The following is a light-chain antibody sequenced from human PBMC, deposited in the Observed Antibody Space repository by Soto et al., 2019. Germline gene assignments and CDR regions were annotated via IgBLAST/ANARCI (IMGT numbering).Light chain of an antibody. CDR3: QHYNSYSEA. CDR1: QDISNY. Sequence: GDRVTITCQASQDISNYLNWYQQKPGKAPKLLIYDASNLETGVPSRFSGSGSGTDFTLTISSLQPDDFATYYCQHYNSYSEAFGQGTKVDI. CDR2: DAS. J-gene: IGKJ1*01. V-gene: IGKV1-33*01.